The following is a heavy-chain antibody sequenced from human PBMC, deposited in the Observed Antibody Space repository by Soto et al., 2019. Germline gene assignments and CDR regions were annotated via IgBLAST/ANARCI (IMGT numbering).Heavy chain of an antibody. CDR1: GGTFSSYA. CDR2: IIPLFGTA. CDR3: ARAKRIVLRETSFDY. J-gene: IGHJ4*02. V-gene: IGHV1-69*12. Sequence: QVQLVQSGAEVKKPGSSVKVSCKASGGTFSSYAISWVRQAPGQGLEWMGGIIPLFGTANYAQKFQGRVTIXXDXSXXTAYMELSSLRSEDTAVYYCARAKRIVLRETSFDYWGQGTLVTVSS. D-gene: IGHD2-8*01.